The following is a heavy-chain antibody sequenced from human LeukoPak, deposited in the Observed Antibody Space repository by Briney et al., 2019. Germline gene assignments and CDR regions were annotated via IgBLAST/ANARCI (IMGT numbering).Heavy chain of an antibody. CDR1: GYSFTSYW. CDR3: ASHSHDYGLS. Sequence: GESLRISCKGSGYSFTSYWVSWVRQMPGKGLEWMGRIDHSDSYTNYSPSFQGHVNISADKSISTAYLQWSSLKASDAAMYYCASHSHDYGLSWGQGTLVTVSS. CDR2: IDHSDSYT. D-gene: IGHD4-17*01. J-gene: IGHJ5*02. V-gene: IGHV5-10-1*01.